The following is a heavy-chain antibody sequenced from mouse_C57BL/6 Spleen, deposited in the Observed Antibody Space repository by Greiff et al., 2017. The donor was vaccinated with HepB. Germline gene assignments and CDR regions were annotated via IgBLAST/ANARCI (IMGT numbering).Heavy chain of an antibody. CDR3: ARNNYGSSYWYFDV. CDR2: IWGGGST. D-gene: IGHD1-1*01. V-gene: IGHV2-2*01. J-gene: IGHJ1*03. CDR1: GFSLTSYG. Sequence: VQLQQSGPGLVQPSQSLSITCTVSGFSLTSYGVHWVRQSPGKGLEWLGVIWGGGSTDYNAAFISRLSISKDNSKSQVFFKMNSLQADDTAIYYCARNNYGSSYWYFDVWGTGTTVTVSS.